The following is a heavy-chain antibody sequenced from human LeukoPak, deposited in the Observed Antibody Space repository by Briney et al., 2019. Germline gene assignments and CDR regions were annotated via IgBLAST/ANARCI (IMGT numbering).Heavy chain of an antibody. J-gene: IGHJ4*02. CDR2: FHHSGGI. Sequence: PSETLSLTCTGSGYYITSGYYWAWIRQPPGKGLEWIGNFHHSGGIYYNPSFKSRVTISVDTFKNQLSLNLSSVTAADTAVYYCARDDSSGYYVDYWGQGTLVTVSS. D-gene: IGHD3-22*01. V-gene: IGHV4-38-2*02. CDR1: GYYITSGYY. CDR3: ARDDSSGYYVDY.